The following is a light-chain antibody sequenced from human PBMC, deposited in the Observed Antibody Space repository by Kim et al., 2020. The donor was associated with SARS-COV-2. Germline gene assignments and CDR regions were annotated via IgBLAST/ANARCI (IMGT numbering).Light chain of an antibody. J-gene: IGLJ3*02. CDR2: DNN. CDR1: NSNSGNNY. V-gene: IGLV1-51*01. Sequence: GQKVSISCSGSNSNSGNNYVSWYQQLPGTAPKVLIYDNNKRPSGIPDRFSGSKSGTSATLGITGLQTGDEADYYCGTWDSTLSAGLFGGGTKLTVL. CDR3: GTWDSTLSAGL.